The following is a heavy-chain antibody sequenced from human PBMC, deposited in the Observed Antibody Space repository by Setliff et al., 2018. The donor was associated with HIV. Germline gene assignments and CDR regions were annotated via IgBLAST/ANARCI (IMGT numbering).Heavy chain of an antibody. Sequence: SETLSLTCSVSGDSIGTYYWNWIRQTPGKRLEWIGFFYTSGSTNCNSSLKSRVTISIDTSNNQISLRLSSVTAADTAMYYCVRDDYGYNGKGFDYWGPGTLVTVSS. CDR1: GDSIGTYY. V-gene: IGHV4-4*08. J-gene: IGHJ4*02. D-gene: IGHD4-17*01. CDR3: VRDDYGYNGKGFDY. CDR2: FYTSGST.